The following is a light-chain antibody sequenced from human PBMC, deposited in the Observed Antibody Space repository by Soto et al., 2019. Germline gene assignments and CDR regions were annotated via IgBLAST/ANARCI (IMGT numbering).Light chain of an antibody. CDR1: QSISSY. CDR3: RQSYSTPYT. CDR2: AAS. J-gene: IGKJ2*01. V-gene: IGKV1-39*01. Sequence: DIQMTQSPSSLSASVGDRVTITCRASQSISSYLNWYQQKPGKAPKLLIYAASSLQSGVPSRFSGSGSGTDFTLTISSLQPEDFATYYCRQSYSTPYTFGQGNKLEIK.